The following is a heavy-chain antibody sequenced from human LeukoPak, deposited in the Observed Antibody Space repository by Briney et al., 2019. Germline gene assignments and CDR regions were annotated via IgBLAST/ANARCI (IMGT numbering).Heavy chain of an antibody. V-gene: IGHV3-66*01. J-gene: IGHJ4*02. Sequence: GGGLRLSRVASGFTLCSYVMSGVRQAPGRRGEWVSVIYSGGGTYYADSVKGRFTISRDNSKKTVYLQMNSMRAEDTAVYYCARGSSGYDQGRIDYWGQGTLVSVSS. CDR3: ARGSSGYDQGRIDY. CDR2: IYSGGGT. D-gene: IGHD5-12*01. CDR1: GFTLCSYV.